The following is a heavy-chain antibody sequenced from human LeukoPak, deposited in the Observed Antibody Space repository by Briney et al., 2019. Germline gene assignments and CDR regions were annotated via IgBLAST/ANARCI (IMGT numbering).Heavy chain of an antibody. J-gene: IGHJ6*02. D-gene: IGHD3-16*01. CDR2: ISRDGGST. CDR3: ASSYHLRYYYYGMDV. CDR1: GFTFSNYA. Sequence: GGSLRLSCSASGFTFSNYAMYWVRQAPGKGLKFVSGISRDGGSTHYADSAKGRFTISRDNSRNTLYLQMNSLRAEDTAVYYCASSYHLRYYYYGMDVWGQGTTVTVSS. V-gene: IGHV3-64D*06.